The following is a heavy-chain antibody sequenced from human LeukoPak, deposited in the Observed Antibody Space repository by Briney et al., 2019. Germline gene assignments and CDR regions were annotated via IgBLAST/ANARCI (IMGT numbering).Heavy chain of an antibody. J-gene: IGHJ4*02. CDR2: MNQDGSEQ. Sequence: GGSLRLSCAASGFDFDNYWMTWVRQVPGKGLEWVANMNQDGSEQYYVDSVKGRFTISRDNGKRSLYLQMNSLGAEDTAVYYCSRGQGCAYWGQGTLVTVSS. CDR3: SRGQGCAY. V-gene: IGHV3-7*04. CDR1: GFDFDNYW. D-gene: IGHD2-8*01.